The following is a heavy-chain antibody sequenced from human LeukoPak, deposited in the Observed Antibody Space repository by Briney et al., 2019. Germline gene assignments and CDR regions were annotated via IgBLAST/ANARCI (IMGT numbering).Heavy chain of an antibody. Sequence: GGSLRLSCAASGFTFSDYFMSWVRQAPGKGLEWVSYISSSGSYTNYADPVKGRFSISRDNAKNSLYLQMNSLRAEDTAVYYCARDDSSSGYYFWGQGTLVTVSS. J-gene: IGHJ4*02. CDR1: GFTFSDYF. D-gene: IGHD3-22*01. CDR3: ARDDSSSGYYF. CDR2: ISSSGSYT. V-gene: IGHV3-11*05.